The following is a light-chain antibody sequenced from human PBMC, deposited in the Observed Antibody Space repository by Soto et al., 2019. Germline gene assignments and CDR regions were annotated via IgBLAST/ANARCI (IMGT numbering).Light chain of an antibody. J-gene: IGKJ1*01. Sequence: EIVLTQSPAILSLSPGERATLSCRASQSVTNSLAWYQQKPGQAPRLLIYHASNRATGFPARFSGSGSGTDFTLTISSLEPADFAVYYCQQRRTFGQGTKVEIK. V-gene: IGKV3-11*01. CDR3: QQRRT. CDR2: HAS. CDR1: QSVTNS.